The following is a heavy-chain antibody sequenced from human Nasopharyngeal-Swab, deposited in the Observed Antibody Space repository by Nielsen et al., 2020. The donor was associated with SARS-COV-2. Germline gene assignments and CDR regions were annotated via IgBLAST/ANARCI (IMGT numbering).Heavy chain of an antibody. V-gene: IGHV3-48*04. CDR3: ARGGRWWATTSRANNWFDP. Sequence: WIRQPPGKGLEWVSYISSSSSTIYYADSVKGRFTISRDNAKDSLYLQMYSLRAEDTAVYYCARGGRWWATTSRANNWFDPWGQGTLVTVSS. D-gene: IGHD1/OR15-1a*01. J-gene: IGHJ5*02. CDR2: ISSSSSTI.